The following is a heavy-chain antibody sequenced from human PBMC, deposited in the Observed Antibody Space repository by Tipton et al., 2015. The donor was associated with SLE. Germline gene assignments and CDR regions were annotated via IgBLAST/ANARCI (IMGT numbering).Heavy chain of an antibody. CDR1: GFIFSSYW. J-gene: IGHJ5*02. CDR3: AGDDYASGIT. CDR2: ISSSSRYI. Sequence: SLRLSCVASGFIFSSYWMYWVRQTPGKGLEWVSSISSSSRYIYHAESLKGRFTISRDNAKNSLYLQMNSLRVEDTAVYFCAGDDYASGITWGQGTLVTVSS. V-gene: IGHV3-21*03. D-gene: IGHD3-10*01.